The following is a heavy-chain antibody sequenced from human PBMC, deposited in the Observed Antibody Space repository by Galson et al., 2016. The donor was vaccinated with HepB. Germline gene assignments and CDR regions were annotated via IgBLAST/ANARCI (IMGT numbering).Heavy chain of an antibody. CDR1: GASISGYY. V-gene: IGHV4-59*01. CDR2: IYYSGRT. Sequence: ETLSLTCTVSGASISGYYLSWIRQPPGKGLEWIGYIYYSGRTNYNPSLKSRVTISVDTSKNQFSLKLSSVSAADTAVYYCARDDSGGWYGFHYGMDVWGQGTTVTVSS. D-gene: IGHD6-19*01. CDR3: ARDDSGGWYGFHYGMDV. J-gene: IGHJ6*02.